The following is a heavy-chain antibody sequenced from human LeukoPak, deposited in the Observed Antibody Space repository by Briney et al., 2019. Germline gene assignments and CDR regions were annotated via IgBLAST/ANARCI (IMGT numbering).Heavy chain of an antibody. D-gene: IGHD3-10*01. Sequence: EASVKVSCKASGYTFTSYDINWVRQATGQGLEWMGWMNPNSGNTGYAQKFQGRVTMTRNTSISTAYMELSGLRSEDTAVYYCARALLWFGELMFAFDIWGQGTMVTVSS. J-gene: IGHJ3*02. CDR1: GYTFTSYD. CDR2: MNPNSGNT. CDR3: ARALLWFGELMFAFDI. V-gene: IGHV1-8*01.